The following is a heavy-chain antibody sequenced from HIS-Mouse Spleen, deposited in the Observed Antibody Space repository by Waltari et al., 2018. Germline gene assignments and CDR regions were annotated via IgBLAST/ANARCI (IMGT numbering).Heavy chain of an antibody. J-gene: IGHJ6*02. CDR3: ARDHSSSWYYYYYGMDV. V-gene: IGHV1-18*01. Sequence: QVQLVQSGAEVKKPGASVKVSCKASGYTFTSYGISWVRQAHGQGLEWMGWISAYNGNTNHAQNLQGRVTMTTDPSTSTAYMELRSLRSDDTAVYYCARDHSSSWYYYYYGMDVWGQGTTVTVSS. D-gene: IGHD6-13*01. CDR1: GYTFTSYG. CDR2: ISAYNGNT.